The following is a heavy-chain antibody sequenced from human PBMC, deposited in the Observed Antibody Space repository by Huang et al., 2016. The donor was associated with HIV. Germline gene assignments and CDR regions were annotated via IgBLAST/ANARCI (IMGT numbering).Heavy chain of an antibody. V-gene: IGHV3-7*01. CDR3: ATKTAAMDI. D-gene: IGHD1-7*01. CDR2: IKQEESEK. CDR1: TFRFGAYW. J-gene: IGHJ6*02. Sequence: VESGGRLVQPGGSLSLSCVGSTFRFGAYWMSWVRQSPGKGLGGVANIKQEESEKDYVDSVKGRFNSSRDNAKKVVFLEMNNVRVEDTATYYCATKTAAMDIWGQGTTVTVS.